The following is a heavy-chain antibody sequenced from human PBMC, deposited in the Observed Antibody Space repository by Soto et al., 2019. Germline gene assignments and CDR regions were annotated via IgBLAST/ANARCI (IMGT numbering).Heavy chain of an antibody. CDR1: GFSFDDFA. D-gene: IGHD6-19*01. V-gene: IGHV3-9*01. J-gene: IGHJ5*02. CDR2: ISWNSDNI. Sequence: EVHLVESGGGLVQPGRSLRLSCAASGFSFDDFAMHWVRQGPGRGLEWVSGISWNSDNIGYADSVKGRFTISRDNAEKSQYLQMNRLRSEDTALYFCAKAASSGWSASYFGRWGQGTLVTVSS. CDR3: AKAASSGWSASYFGR.